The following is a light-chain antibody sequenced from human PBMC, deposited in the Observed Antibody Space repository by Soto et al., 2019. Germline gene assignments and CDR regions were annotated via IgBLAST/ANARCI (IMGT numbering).Light chain of an antibody. V-gene: IGKV3-15*01. CDR1: QSVSSN. CDR2: GAS. J-gene: IGKJ1*01. CDR3: QQYNNWPPST. Sequence: EIVMTQSPATLSVSPGERATLSCRASQSVSSNLAWYQQKPGQAPRLLIYGASTRATGIPARFSGSGSGTEFPLTISSLQSEDFAVYYCQQYNNWPPSTFGPGTKVEIK.